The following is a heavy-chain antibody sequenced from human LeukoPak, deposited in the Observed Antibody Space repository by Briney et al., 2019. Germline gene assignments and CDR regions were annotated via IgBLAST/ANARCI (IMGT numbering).Heavy chain of an antibody. Sequence: SETLSLTCTASSGSISSYYWGWVRQPPGKGLEWIGRIYTTGTTHYNPSLKSRVTMSVDPSTNQFSLNLRSMTAADTAVYYCGRQGYTASYYFLDYWSQGTLVTVS. CDR3: GRQGYTASYYFLDY. V-gene: IGHV4-4*07. J-gene: IGHJ4*02. D-gene: IGHD1-26*01. CDR2: IYTTGTT. CDR1: SGSISSYY.